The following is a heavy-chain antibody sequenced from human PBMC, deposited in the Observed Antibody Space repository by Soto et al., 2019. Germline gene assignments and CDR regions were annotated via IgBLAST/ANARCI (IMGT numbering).Heavy chain of an antibody. CDR3: ARDPGYYGSGSPSPFDY. J-gene: IGHJ4*02. Sequence: QVRLVQSGAEVEKPGASVKVSCKASGYTFTSYGISWVRQAPGQGLEWMGWISAYNGNTNYAQKLQGRVTMTTDTSTSTAYMELRSLRSDDTAVYYCARDPGYYGSGSPSPFDYWGQGTLVTVSS. CDR1: GYTFTSYG. CDR2: ISAYNGNT. D-gene: IGHD3-10*01. V-gene: IGHV1-18*01.